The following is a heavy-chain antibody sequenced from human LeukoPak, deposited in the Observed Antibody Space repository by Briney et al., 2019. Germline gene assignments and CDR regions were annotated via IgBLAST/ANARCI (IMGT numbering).Heavy chain of an antibody. CDR1: GGSITSYY. CDR2: IYYSGST. V-gene: IGHV4-39*07. D-gene: IGHD2-15*01. J-gene: IGHJ3*02. CDR3: ARDPVDIVVVVADPGGGAFDI. Sequence: SETLSLTCTVSGGSITSYYWVWIRQPPGKGLEWIGSIYYSGSTYYNPSLKSRVTISVDTSKNQFSLKLSSVTAADTAVYYCARDPVDIVVVVADPGGGAFDIWGQGTMVTVSS.